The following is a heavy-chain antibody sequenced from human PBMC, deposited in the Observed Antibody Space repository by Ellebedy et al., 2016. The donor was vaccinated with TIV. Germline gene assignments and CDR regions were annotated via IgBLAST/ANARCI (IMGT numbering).Heavy chain of an antibody. D-gene: IGHD1-7*01. CDR3: ARVTGWNYVGLGSFDY. CDR1: GGTFSSYA. Sequence: AASVKVSCKASGGTFSSYAISWVRQAPGQGLEWMGRIIPILGIANYAQKFQGRVTITADKSTSTAYMELRSLRSDDTAVYYCARVTGWNYVGLGSFDYWGQGTLVTVSS. V-gene: IGHV1-69*04. J-gene: IGHJ4*02. CDR2: IIPILGIA.